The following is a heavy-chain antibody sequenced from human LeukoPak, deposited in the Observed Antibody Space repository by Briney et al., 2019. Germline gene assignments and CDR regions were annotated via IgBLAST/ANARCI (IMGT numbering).Heavy chain of an antibody. CDR2: ISGSGGST. Sequence: PGGSLSLSCAASGFTFSSYAMSWARHAPGKGLEWVSAISGSGGSTYFADSVKGRFTISRDNSKNTLYLQMNSLRAEDTAVYYCAKDKEPRYVSQGWDYWGQGTLVTVSS. V-gene: IGHV3-23*01. CDR3: AKDKEPRYVSQGWDY. J-gene: IGHJ4*02. D-gene: IGHD1-14*01. CDR1: GFTFSSYA.